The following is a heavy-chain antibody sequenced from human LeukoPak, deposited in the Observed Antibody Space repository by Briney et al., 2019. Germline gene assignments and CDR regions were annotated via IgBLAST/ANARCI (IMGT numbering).Heavy chain of an antibody. J-gene: IGHJ3*02. D-gene: IGHD6-13*01. CDR3: GRSLEQQLVLGVFDI. CDR1: GFTFSDYY. V-gene: IGHV3-11*04. Sequence: GGSLRLSCAASGFTFSDYYMSWIRQAPGKGLEWVSYISTSGTAVYYADSVKGRFTISRDNAKNSLYLQMNSLRVEDTAVYYFGRSLEQQLVLGVFDIWAKGKMVTVS. CDR2: ISTSGTAV.